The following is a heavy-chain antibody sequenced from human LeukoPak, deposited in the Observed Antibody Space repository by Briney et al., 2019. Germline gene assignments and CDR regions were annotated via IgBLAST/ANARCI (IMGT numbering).Heavy chain of an antibody. J-gene: IGHJ4*02. D-gene: IGHD2-15*01. CDR2: IKSKTDGGTT. CDR3: ARDHCSGGLCYSDY. Sequence: PGGSLRLSCAASGFTFINAWMTWVRQAPGKGLAWVGRIKSKTDGGTTDYAAPVKGRFTISRDNSKNMVYLQMNSLRSEDTAVYYCARDHCSGGLCYSDYWGQGTLVTVSS. CDR1: GFTFINAW. V-gene: IGHV3-15*01.